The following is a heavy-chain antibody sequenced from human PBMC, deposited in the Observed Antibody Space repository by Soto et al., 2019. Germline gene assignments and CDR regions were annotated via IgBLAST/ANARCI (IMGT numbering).Heavy chain of an antibody. Sequence: GGSLRLSCAASGFSVTDHYMTWVRQAPGKGLVWVSVLYTGGSAYYGDSVKGRFTISRDSSTNTLYLQMNSLKVGDTAFYFCARSFNDWTTYFDYWSEGTLVTVS. CDR3: ARSFNDWTTYFDY. J-gene: IGHJ4*02. D-gene: IGHD3-9*01. CDR2: LYTGGSA. CDR1: GFSVTDHY. V-gene: IGHV3-53*01.